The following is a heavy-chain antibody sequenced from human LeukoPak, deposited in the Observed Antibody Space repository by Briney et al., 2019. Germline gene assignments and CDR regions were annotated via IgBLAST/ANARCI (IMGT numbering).Heavy chain of an antibody. CDR1: GFTFSSYG. V-gene: IGHV3-33*01. D-gene: IGHD1-26*01. CDR2: IWYDGSNK. CDR3: ARDSQAGWGYFDY. J-gene: IGHJ4*02. Sequence: GRSLRLSCAASGFTFSSYGMHWVRQAPGKGLEWVAVIWYDGSNKYYADSVKGRFTISRDNSKNTLYLQMNSLRAEDTAVYYCARDSQAGWGYFDYWGQGTLVTVSS.